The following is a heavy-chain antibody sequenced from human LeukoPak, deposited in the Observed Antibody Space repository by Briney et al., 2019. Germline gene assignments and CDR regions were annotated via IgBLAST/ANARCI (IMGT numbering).Heavy chain of an antibody. Sequence: ASVKVSCKASGYTFTSYYMHWVRQAPGQGLEWMGIINPSGGGTSYAQKFQGRVTMTRDTSTSTVYMELSSLRSEDTAVYYCARERRRDIVVVPAVSGMDVWGQGTTVTVSS. CDR3: ARERRRDIVVVPAVSGMDV. CDR1: GYTFTSYY. CDR2: INPSGGGT. D-gene: IGHD2-2*01. J-gene: IGHJ6*02. V-gene: IGHV1-46*01.